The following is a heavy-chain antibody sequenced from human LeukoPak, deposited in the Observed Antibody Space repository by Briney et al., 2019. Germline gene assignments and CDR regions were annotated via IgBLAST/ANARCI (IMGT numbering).Heavy chain of an antibody. V-gene: IGHV3-30-3*01. J-gene: IGHJ4*02. Sequence: PGGSLRLSCAASGFTFSSYAMHWVRQAPGKGLEWVAVISYDGSNKYYADSVKGRFTISRDNSKNTLYLQMNSLRAEDTAVYYCARVEAYYDSSGNFDYWGQGTLVTVSP. CDR1: GFTFSSYA. CDR3: ARVEAYYDSSGNFDY. CDR2: ISYDGSNK. D-gene: IGHD3-22*01.